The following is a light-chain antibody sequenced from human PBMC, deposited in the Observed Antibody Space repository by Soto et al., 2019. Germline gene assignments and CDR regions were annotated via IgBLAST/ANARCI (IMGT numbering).Light chain of an antibody. V-gene: IGKV3-20*01. Sequence: EIVLTQSPGTLPLSPGERATLSCRASQSVSSNYLVWYQQKPGQAPRPLIYGASSRATCIPDRFSGSGSGTDFPRTISRLEPEDFEVYYCQQYANSPFTFGQGTKLEIK. CDR1: QSVSSNY. CDR2: GAS. J-gene: IGKJ2*01. CDR3: QQYANSPFT.